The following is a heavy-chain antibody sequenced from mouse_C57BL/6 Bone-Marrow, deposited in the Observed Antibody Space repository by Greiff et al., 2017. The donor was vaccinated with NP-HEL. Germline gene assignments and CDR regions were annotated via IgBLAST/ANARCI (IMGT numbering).Heavy chain of an antibody. Sequence: VQLQQSGPELVKPGASVKMSCKASGYTFTDYNMHWVKQSHGKSLEWIGYINPNNGGTSYNQKFKGKATLTVNKSSSTAYMELRSLTSEDSAVYYCAREITTVVGPDYWGKGTTLTVSS. CDR2: INPNNGGT. CDR1: GYTFTDYN. CDR3: AREITTVVGPDY. V-gene: IGHV1-22*01. J-gene: IGHJ2*01. D-gene: IGHD1-1*01.